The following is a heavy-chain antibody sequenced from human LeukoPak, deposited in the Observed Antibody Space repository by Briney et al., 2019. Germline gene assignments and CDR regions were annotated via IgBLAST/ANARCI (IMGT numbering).Heavy chain of an antibody. CDR3: ARIVGATTGAFDI. CDR1: GGSISSSSYY. Sequence: SETLSLTCTVSGGSISSSSYYWGWIRQPPGKGLEWIGSIYYSGSTYYNPSLKSRVTISVDTSKNQFSLKLSSVTAADTAVYYCARIVGATTGAFDIWGQGTMVTVSS. D-gene: IGHD1-26*01. V-gene: IGHV4-39*07. J-gene: IGHJ3*02. CDR2: IYYSGST.